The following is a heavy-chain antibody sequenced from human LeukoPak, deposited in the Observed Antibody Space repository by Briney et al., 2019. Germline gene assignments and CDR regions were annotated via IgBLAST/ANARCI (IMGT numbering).Heavy chain of an antibody. Sequence: GRSLRLSCAASGFTFSSYAMSWVRQTPGKGLEWVSSISAGGGGSYYADSVKGRFTISRDNSKNTLYLQMNSLRAEDTAVYYCAKEAVRKFDFHYWGQGTLVTVSS. CDR3: AKEAVRKFDFHY. V-gene: IGHV3-23*01. D-gene: IGHD1-14*01. CDR1: GFTFSSYA. CDR2: ISAGGGGS. J-gene: IGHJ4*02.